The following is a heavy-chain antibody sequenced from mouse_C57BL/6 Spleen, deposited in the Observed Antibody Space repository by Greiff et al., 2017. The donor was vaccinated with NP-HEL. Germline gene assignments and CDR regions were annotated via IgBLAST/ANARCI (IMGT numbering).Heavy chain of an antibody. D-gene: IGHD1-1*01. CDR1: GYTFTSYW. J-gene: IGHJ2*01. V-gene: IGHV1-74*01. Sequence: QVQLQQPGAELVKPGASVKVSCKASGYTFTSYWMHWVKQRPGQGLEWIGRIHPSDSDTNYNQKFKGKATLTVDKSSGTAYMQLSSLTSEDSAVDYWAEIYYYGSSCFDYWGQGTTLTVSS. CDR3: AEIYYYGSSCFDY. CDR2: IHPSDSDT.